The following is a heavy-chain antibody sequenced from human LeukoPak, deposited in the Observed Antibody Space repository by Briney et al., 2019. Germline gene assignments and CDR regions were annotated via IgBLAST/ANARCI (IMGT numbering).Heavy chain of an antibody. CDR3: ATLGGGYVTLRAFDI. J-gene: IGHJ3*02. V-gene: IGHV1-24*01. D-gene: IGHD5-12*01. CDR2: FDPEDGET. CDR1: GYTLTELS. Sequence: ASVKVSCKVSGYTLTELSMHWVRQAPGKGLEWMGGFDPEDGETIYAQKFQGRVTMTEDTSTGTAYMELSSLRSEDTAVYYCATLGGGYVTLRAFDIWGQGTMVTVSS.